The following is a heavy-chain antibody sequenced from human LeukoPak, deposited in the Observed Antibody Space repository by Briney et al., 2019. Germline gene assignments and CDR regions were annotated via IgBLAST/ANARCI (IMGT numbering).Heavy chain of an antibody. V-gene: IGHV3-9*01. J-gene: IGHJ4*02. D-gene: IGHD6-19*01. CDR3: AKDNRRHYTSGPDPDSLH. CDR1: GFILNNYA. CDR2: ISWNSGSI. Sequence: GGSLRLSCAGSGFILNNYAMHWVRQPPGKGLEWVSGISWNSGSIDYADSVKGRFTISRDNAKNSLYLQMNSLRVEDTAFYYCAKDNRRHYTSGPDPDSLHWGQGALVTVSS.